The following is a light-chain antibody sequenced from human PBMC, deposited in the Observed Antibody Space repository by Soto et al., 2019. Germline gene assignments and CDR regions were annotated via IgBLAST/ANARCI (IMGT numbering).Light chain of an antibody. CDR1: QSIRRS. CDR3: QQTYSSPRT. CDR2: AAS. Sequence: DIQLTQSPSFLSPSIGESVTITCRASQSIRRSLNWYQQKPGKAPNLLIYAASSLQTGVPSRFTGSGSGTDFTLTISNLQPEDFAVYYCQQTYSSPRTFGQGTKVDIK. J-gene: IGKJ1*01. V-gene: IGKV1-39*01.